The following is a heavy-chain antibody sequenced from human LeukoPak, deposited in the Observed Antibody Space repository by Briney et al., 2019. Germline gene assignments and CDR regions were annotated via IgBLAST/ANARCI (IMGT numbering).Heavy chain of an antibody. CDR2: IYTDGTT. CDR1: GGSFSGYY. J-gene: IGHJ6*03. Sequence: SETLSLTCAVYGGSFSGYYWTWIRQPAGKGLEWIGHIYTDGTTNYNPSLRSRVTMSVDTSKNQFSLNLNSVTAADTAVYYCAREGYYYYYMDVWGKGTTVTVSS. CDR3: AREGYYYYYMDV. V-gene: IGHV4-4*07.